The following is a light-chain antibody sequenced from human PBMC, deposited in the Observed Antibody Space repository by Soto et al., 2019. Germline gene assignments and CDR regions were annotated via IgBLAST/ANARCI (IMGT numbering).Light chain of an antibody. CDR1: QSVSRN. Sequence: EIVMTQSPATLSVSPGETATLSCRASQSVSRNLAWYQQKPGQAPRLLIYGASSRATNIPARFSGSGSGTEFTLTISSLQSEDFAVYYCQQRSNWPLLSFGGGTKVEIK. CDR2: GAS. CDR3: QQRSNWPLLS. V-gene: IGKV3-15*01. J-gene: IGKJ4*01.